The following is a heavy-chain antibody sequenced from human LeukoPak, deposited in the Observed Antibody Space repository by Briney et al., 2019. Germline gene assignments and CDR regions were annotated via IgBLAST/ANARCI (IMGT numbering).Heavy chain of an antibody. V-gene: IGHV3-23*01. CDR3: AKDFTPSPHFLWYFDY. Sequence: GGSLRLSCVASGFPFSVAAMNWVRQSPGTGLEWVAGIGGDTLTHYADSVQGRFTISSDNSWNTLYLEMHGLRVDDTAVYYCAKDFTPSPHFLWYFDYWGQGTLVTVSS. CDR1: GFPFSVAA. J-gene: IGHJ4*02. D-gene: IGHD2-21*01. CDR2: IGGDTLT.